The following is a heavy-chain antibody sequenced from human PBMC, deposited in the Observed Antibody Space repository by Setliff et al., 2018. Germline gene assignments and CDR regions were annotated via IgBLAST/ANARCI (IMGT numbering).Heavy chain of an antibody. CDR2: IKPKSDGGTT. Sequence: GGSLRLSCAASDFTFTNAWMNWVRQAPGKGLEWVGRIKPKSDGGTTDYAAPVKGRFIISRDDSKRTLYLQMNSLKNEDTALYYCMSTPSGTYSTYYYYYNMDVWGKGTQVTVSS. CDR3: MSTPSGTYSTYYYYYNMDV. J-gene: IGHJ6*03. CDR1: DFTFTNAW. D-gene: IGHD3-10*01. V-gene: IGHV3-15*07.